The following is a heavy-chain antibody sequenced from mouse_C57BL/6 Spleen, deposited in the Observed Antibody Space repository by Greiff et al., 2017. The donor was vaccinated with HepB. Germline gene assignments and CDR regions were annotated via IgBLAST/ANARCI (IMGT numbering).Heavy chain of an antibody. Sequence: QVQLKESGAELVKPGASVKMSCKASGYTFTSYWITWVKQRPGQGLEWIGDIYPGSGSTNYNEKFKSKATLTVDTSSSTAYMQLSSLTSEDSAVYYCARSDYSAMDYWGQGTSVTVSS. CDR1: GYTFTSYW. J-gene: IGHJ4*01. D-gene: IGHD2-12*01. CDR2: IYPGSGST. V-gene: IGHV1-55*01. CDR3: ARSDYSAMDY.